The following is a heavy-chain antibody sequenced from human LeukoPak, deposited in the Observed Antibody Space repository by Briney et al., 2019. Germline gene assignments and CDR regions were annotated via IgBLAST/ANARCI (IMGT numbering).Heavy chain of an antibody. CDR2: IYSGGST. J-gene: IGHJ6*03. V-gene: IGHV3-53*01. Sequence: GGSLRLSCAASGFTFSSYGMSWVRQAPGKGLEWVSVIYSGGSTYYADSVKGRFTISRDNSKNTLYLQMNSLRAEDTAVYYCARVRKEGYYDYYYYYMDVWGKGTTITISS. CDR1: GFTFSSYG. D-gene: IGHD3-22*01. CDR3: ARVRKEGYYDYYYYYMDV.